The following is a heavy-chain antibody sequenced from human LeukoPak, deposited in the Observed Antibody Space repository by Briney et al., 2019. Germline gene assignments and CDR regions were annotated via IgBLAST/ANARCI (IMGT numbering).Heavy chain of an antibody. Sequence: ASVKVSCKASGYTFTGYYMHWVRQAPGQGLEWMGWINPNSGGTNYAQKFQGWVTMTRDTSISTAYMELSRLRSDDTAVYYCARDPGYCSSTSCYTADYWGQGTLVTVSS. D-gene: IGHD2-2*02. V-gene: IGHV1-2*04. CDR1: GYTFTGYY. J-gene: IGHJ4*02. CDR2: INPNSGGT. CDR3: ARDPGYCSSTSCYTADY.